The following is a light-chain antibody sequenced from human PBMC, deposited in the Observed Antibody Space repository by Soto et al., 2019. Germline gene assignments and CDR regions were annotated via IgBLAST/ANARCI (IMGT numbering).Light chain of an antibody. CDR3: QVWDSTSDLLYV. Sequence: YELTQPPSVSVAPGQTARITCGGNDIGSKTVHWYQQKPGQAPVMVVYDDSARPSGIPERFSGSNSGNTATLTISRVEAGDEADFYCQVWDSTSDLLYVFGTGTKV. J-gene: IGLJ1*01. V-gene: IGLV3-21*02. CDR1: DIGSKT. CDR2: DDS.